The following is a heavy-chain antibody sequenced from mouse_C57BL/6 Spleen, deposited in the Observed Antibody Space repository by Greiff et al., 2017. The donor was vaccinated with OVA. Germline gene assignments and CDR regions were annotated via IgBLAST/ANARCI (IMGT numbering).Heavy chain of an antibody. CDR1: GFTFSDYY. CDR2: ISNGGGST. CDR3: ARHEAGNFAY. J-gene: IGHJ3*01. Sequence: EVHLVESGGGLVQPGGSLKLSCAASGFTFSDYYMYWVRQTPEKRLEWVAYISNGGGSTYYPDTVKGRFTISRDNAKNTLYLQMSRLKSEDTAMYYCARHEAGNFAYWGQGTLVTVSA. V-gene: IGHV5-12*01. D-gene: IGHD4-1*01.